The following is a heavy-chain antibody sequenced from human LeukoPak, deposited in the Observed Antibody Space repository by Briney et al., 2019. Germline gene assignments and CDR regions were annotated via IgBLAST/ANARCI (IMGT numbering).Heavy chain of an antibody. Sequence: SETLSLTCTVSGGSVSSGSYYWSWIRQPPGKGLEWIGYIYYSGSTNYNPSLKSRVTISVDTSKNQFSLMLRSVTAADTAVYYCARNWGREVVTATYNWFDPWGQGILVTVSS. D-gene: IGHD4-23*01. J-gene: IGHJ5*02. CDR1: GGSVSSGSYY. V-gene: IGHV4-61*01. CDR2: IYYSGST. CDR3: ARNWGREVVTATYNWFDP.